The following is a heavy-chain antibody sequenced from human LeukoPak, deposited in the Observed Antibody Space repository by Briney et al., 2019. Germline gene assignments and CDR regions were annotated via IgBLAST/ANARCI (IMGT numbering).Heavy chain of an antibody. CDR3: ARGDSYYYDSSGSELFDY. J-gene: IGHJ4*02. CDR1: GGSISSYY. CDR2: IHYSGST. Sequence: SETLSLTCTVPGGSISSYYWSWIRQPPGKGLEWIGHIHYSGSTNSNPSLKSRLTLAVDTSKNQLALKLSSVTGAETAVYYCARGDSYYYDSSGSELFDYWGQGTLVTVSS. V-gene: IGHV4-59*01. D-gene: IGHD3-22*01.